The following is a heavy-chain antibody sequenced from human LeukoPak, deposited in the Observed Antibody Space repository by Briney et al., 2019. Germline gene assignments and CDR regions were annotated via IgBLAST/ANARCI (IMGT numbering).Heavy chain of an antibody. CDR1: GFTFSNAW. J-gene: IGHJ4*02. D-gene: IGHD3-22*01. Sequence: GGSLRLSCAASGFTFSNAWMSWVRQAPGKGLEWVGRIKSKTDGGTTDYAAPVKGRFTISRDDSKNTLYLQMNSLKTEDTAVYYCTTEGTGYYDSSGYYYFDYWGQGTLVTVSS. V-gene: IGHV3-15*01. CDR3: TTEGTGYYDSSGYYYFDY. CDR2: IKSKTDGGTT.